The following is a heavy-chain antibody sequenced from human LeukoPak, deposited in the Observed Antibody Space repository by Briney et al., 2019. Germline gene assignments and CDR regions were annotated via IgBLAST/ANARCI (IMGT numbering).Heavy chain of an antibody. J-gene: IGHJ4*02. Sequence: GRSLRLSCAASGFTFSNYAMHWVRQAPGKGLEWVALISSDGSKTYHADSVKGRFTISRDNSKNTLYLQMNSLRAEDTAVYYCAREVDYWGQGTLVTVSS. CDR3: AREVDY. CDR1: GFTFSNYA. CDR2: ISSDGSKT. V-gene: IGHV3-30*01.